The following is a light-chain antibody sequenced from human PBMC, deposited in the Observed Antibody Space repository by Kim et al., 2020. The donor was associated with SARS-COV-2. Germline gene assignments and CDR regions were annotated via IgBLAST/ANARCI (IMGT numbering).Light chain of an antibody. CDR3: QQSYSLPPT. CDR1: QGISTW. V-gene: IGKV1-12*01. J-gene: IGKJ3*01. CDR2: AAS. Sequence: ASVGDRVTITCRASQGISTWLARYRVKPGKAPELLIYAASDLQTGVPSRFTGGGSGTHFALTIDSLQPADFATYYCQQSYSLPPTFGPGTKVDIK.